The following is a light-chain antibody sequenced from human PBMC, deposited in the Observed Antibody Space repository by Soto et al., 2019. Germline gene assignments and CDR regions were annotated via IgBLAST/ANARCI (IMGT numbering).Light chain of an antibody. CDR3: SAYTISSTRV. Sequence: SALTQPASVSGSPGQSITIFCTGTDNDIGRYNYVSWYQQYPGRAPKLIIYEVNNRPSGISYRFSGSKSGNTASLTISGLQAEYEADYYCSAYTISSTRVFGGGTKLTVL. CDR1: DNDIGRYNY. V-gene: IGLV2-14*01. CDR2: EVN. J-gene: IGLJ3*02.